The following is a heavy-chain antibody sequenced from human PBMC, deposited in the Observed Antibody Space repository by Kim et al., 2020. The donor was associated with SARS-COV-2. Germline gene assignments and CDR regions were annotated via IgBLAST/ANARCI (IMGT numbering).Heavy chain of an antibody. CDR3: AKDRGYTCGYYYYYGMDV. J-gene: IGHJ6*02. V-gene: IGHV3-23*01. D-gene: IGHD5-18*01. CDR2: ISGSGGST. Sequence: GGSLRLSCAASGFTFRSYAMSWVRQAPGKGLEWVSAISGSGGSTYYADSVKGRFTISRDNSKNTLYLQMNSLRAEDTAVYYCAKDRGYTCGYYYYYGMDVWGQGTTVTVSS. CDR1: GFTFRSYA.